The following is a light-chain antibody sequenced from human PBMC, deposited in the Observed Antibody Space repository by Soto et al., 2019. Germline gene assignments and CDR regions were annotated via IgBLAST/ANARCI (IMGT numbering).Light chain of an antibody. Sequence: QSAVTQPASLSGSPGQSITISCTGSSSDVGNSNFVSWFQRHPGKAPKLIIYEGSERPSGVSTRFSGSKSGNTASLTVSGLRAEDEADYFCASYAGDKTWVFGGGTKVTVL. CDR2: EGS. V-gene: IGLV2-23*01. CDR1: SSDVGNSNF. CDR3: ASYAGDKTWV. J-gene: IGLJ3*02.